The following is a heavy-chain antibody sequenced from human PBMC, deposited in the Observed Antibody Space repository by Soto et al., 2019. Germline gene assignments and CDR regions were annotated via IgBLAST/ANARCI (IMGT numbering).Heavy chain of an antibody. V-gene: IGHV4-59*01. J-gene: IGHJ4*02. CDR3: ARGLIAARTDLDY. Sequence: PSETLSLTCTVSGGSISSYYWSWIRQPPGKGLEWIGYIYYSGSTNYNPSLKSRVTISVDTSKNQFSLKLSSVTAADTAVYYCARGLIAARTDLDYWGQGTLVTVSS. D-gene: IGHD6-6*01. CDR1: GGSISSYY. CDR2: IYYSGST.